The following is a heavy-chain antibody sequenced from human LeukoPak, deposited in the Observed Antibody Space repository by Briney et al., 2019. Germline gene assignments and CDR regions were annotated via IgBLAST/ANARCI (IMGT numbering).Heavy chain of an antibody. D-gene: IGHD5-18*01. Sequence: SETLSLTCTVSGGSISSYYWSWIRQPPGKGLEWIGYIYYSGSTNYNPSLKSRVTISVDTSKNQFSLKLSSVTAADTAVYYCARGGYSYGYFRHWFDPWGQGTLVTATS. V-gene: IGHV4-59*08. CDR1: GGSISSYY. CDR3: ARGGYSYGYFRHWFDP. CDR2: IYYSGST. J-gene: IGHJ5*02.